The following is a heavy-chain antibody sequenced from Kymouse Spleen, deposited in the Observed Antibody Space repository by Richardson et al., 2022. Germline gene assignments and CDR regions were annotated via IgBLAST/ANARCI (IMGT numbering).Heavy chain of an antibody. V-gene: IGHV4-34*01. J-gene: IGHJ5*02. Sequence: QVQLQQWGAGLLKPSETLSLTCAVYGGSFSGYYWSWIRQPPGKGLEWIGEINHSGSTNYNPSLKSRVTISVDTSKNQFSLKLSSVTAADTAVYYCARGRITIFGVANWFDPWGQGTLVTVSS. D-gene: IGHD3-3*01. CDR1: GGSFSGYY. CDR3: ARGRITIFGVANWFDP. CDR2: INHSGST.